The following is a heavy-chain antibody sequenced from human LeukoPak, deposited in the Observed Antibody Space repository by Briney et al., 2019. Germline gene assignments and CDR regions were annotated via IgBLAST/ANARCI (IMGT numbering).Heavy chain of an antibody. CDR2: IIPIFGTA. V-gene: IGHV1-69*13. CDR3: AREGDGYNYFPY. Sequence: GASVKVSCKASGGTFISYAISWVRQAPGQGLEWMGGIIPIFGTANYAQKFQGRVTITADESTSTAYMELSSLRSEDTAVYYCAREGDGYNYFPYWGQGTLVTVSS. D-gene: IGHD5-24*01. J-gene: IGHJ4*02. CDR1: GGTFISYA.